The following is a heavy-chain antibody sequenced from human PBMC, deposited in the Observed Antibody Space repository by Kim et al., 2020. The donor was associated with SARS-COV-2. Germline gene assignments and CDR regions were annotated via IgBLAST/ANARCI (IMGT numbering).Heavy chain of an antibody. CDR2: INHSGST. D-gene: IGHD3-22*01. J-gene: IGHJ3*02. CDR1: GGSFSGYY. V-gene: IGHV4-34*01. CDR3: ARDLRIVVNHDAFDI. Sequence: SETLSLTCAVYGGSFSGYYWSWIRQPPGKGLEWIGEINHSGSTNYNPSLKSRVTISVDTSKNQFSLKLSSVTAADTAVYYCARDLRIVVNHDAFDIWGQGTMVTVSS.